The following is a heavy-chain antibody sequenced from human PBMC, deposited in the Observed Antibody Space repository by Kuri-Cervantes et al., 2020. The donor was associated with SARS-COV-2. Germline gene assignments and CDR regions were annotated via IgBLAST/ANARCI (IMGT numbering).Heavy chain of an antibody. CDR2: IKQDGSEK. V-gene: IGHV3-7*01. CDR3: ARDYYDSSAYYSYGMDV. CDR1: GFTFSSYW. J-gene: IGHJ6*02. Sequence: GESLKISCAASGFTFSSYWMSWVRQAPGKGLEWVANIKQDGSEKYYVDSVKDRFTISRDTSKNTLYLQMSSLRAEDTAVYYCARDYYDSSAYYSYGMDVWGHGTTVTVSS. D-gene: IGHD3-22*01.